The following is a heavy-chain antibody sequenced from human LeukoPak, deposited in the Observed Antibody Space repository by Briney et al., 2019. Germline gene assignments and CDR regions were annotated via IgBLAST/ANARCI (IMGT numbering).Heavy chain of an antibody. J-gene: IGHJ5*02. CDR1: GGSISSGDYY. CDR3: ARGNRYHTGLWFDP. V-gene: IGHV4-30-4*08. D-gene: IGHD1-14*01. Sequence: SETLSLTCTVSGGSISSGDYYWSWIRQPPGKGLEWIGYIYYSGSTYYNPSLKSRVTISVDTSKNQFSLKLSSVTAADTAVYYCARGNRYHTGLWFDPWGQGTLVTVSS. CDR2: IYYSGST.